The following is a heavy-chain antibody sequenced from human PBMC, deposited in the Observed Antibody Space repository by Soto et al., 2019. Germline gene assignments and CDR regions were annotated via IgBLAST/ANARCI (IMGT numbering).Heavy chain of an antibody. J-gene: IGHJ4*02. CDR2: ISPDDGNT. CDR3: ARAEAPFGESLH. CDR1: GYTFNSYT. V-gene: IGHV1-18*01. Sequence: ASVKVSCKTSGYTFNSYTIAWVRQAPGQGLGWLGWISPDDGNTEYEQKFQGRVTMTADTLTNNAYLELRSLKSDDTAIYYCARAEAPFGESLHWGQGTPVTVPS. D-gene: IGHD3-10*01.